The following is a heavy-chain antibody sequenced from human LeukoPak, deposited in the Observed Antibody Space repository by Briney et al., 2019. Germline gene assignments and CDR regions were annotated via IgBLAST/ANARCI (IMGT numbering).Heavy chain of an antibody. J-gene: IGHJ6*03. CDR3: ARAGQLRYYMDV. D-gene: IGHD5-18*01. CDR2: IIPILGIA. CDR1: GGTFSSYA. V-gene: IGHV1-69*04. Sequence: SVKVSCKASGGTFSSYAISWVRQAPGQGLEWMGRIIPILGIANYAQKFQGRVTITADKSTSTAYMELSSLRSEDTAVYYCARAGQLRYYMDVWGKGTTVTVSS.